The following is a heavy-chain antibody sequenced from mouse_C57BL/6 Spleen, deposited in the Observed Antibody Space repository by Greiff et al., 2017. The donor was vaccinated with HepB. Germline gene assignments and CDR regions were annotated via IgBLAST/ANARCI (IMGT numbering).Heavy chain of an antibody. CDR3: ASSYDYGENWYFDV. J-gene: IGHJ1*03. V-gene: IGHV1-69*01. Sequence: VKLQQPGAELVMPGASVKLSCKASGYTFTSYWMHWVKQRPGQGLEWIGEIDPSDSYTNYNQKFKGKSTLTVDKSSSKAYMQLSSLTSEDSAVYYCASSYDYGENWYFDVWGTGTTVTVSS. CDR2: IDPSDSYT. D-gene: IGHD2-4*01. CDR1: GYTFTSYW.